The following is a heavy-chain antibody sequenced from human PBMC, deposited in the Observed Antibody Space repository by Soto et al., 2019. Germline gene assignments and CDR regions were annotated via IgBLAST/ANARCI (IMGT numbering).Heavy chain of an antibody. J-gene: IGHJ5*02. CDR2: INPDNGNT. V-gene: IGHV1-3*01. CDR1: GYTSTRYT. CDR3: ARGIATGQLDP. D-gene: IGHD2-15*01. Sequence: GASVKVSCKASGYTSTRYTMNWVRQAPGQRLEWMGWINPDNGNTKSSQKFQDRVITTRDTSASTAYMDLSSLRTEDTAVYYCARGIATGQLDPWGQGTLVTVSS.